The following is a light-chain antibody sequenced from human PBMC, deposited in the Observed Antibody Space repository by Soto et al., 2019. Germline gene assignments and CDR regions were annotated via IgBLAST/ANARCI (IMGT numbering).Light chain of an antibody. V-gene: IGKV1-5*01. Sequence: IQMTQSPSTVSASVGDRVTITCRASQSISSSLAWYQQKPGKAPKVLIYDASSLDSGVPSRFSGSGYGTEFTLTGSSLQPGDFATYSCQQYESYPYSFGQGTKLDIK. CDR1: QSISSS. CDR3: QQYESYPYS. J-gene: IGKJ2*01. CDR2: DAS.